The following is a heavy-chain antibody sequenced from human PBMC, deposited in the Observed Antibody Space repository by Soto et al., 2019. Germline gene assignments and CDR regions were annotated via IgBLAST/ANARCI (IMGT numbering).Heavy chain of an antibody. V-gene: IGHV1-18*04. Sequence: ASVKVSCKASGYTFTSYGISWVRQAPGQGLEWMGWISAYNGNTNYAQKLQGRVTMTTDTSTSTAYMELRSLRSDDTAVYYCARDGDLDIVVVPAAINYYYYGMDVRGQGTTVTVSS. CDR1: GYTFTSYG. CDR3: ARDGDLDIVVVPAAINYYYYGMDV. CDR2: ISAYNGNT. D-gene: IGHD2-2*01. J-gene: IGHJ6*02.